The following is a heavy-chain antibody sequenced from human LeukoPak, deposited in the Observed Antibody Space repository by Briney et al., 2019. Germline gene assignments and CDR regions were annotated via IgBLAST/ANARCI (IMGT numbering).Heavy chain of an antibody. CDR3: ARGRSQTGLDAFDI. Sequence: ASMKVSCKASGYTFTGYYMHWVRQAPGQGLEWMGWINPNSGGTNYAQKFQGWVTMTRDTSISTAYMELSRLRSDDTAVYYCARGRSQTGLDAFDIWGQGTMVTVSS. V-gene: IGHV1-2*04. J-gene: IGHJ3*02. CDR1: GYTFTGYY. CDR2: INPNSGGT. D-gene: IGHD7-27*01.